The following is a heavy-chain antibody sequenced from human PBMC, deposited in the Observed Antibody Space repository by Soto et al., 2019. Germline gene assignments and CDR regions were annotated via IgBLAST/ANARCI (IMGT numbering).Heavy chain of an antibody. Sequence: GESLKISCKGSGYSFTSYWISWVRQMPGKGLEWMGRIDPSDSYTNYSPSFQGHVTISADKSISTAYLQWSSLKASDTAMYYCASHGGYCSSTSCYYGMDVWGQGTTVTVSS. D-gene: IGHD2-2*01. CDR2: IDPSDSYT. CDR1: GYSFTSYW. V-gene: IGHV5-10-1*01. CDR3: ASHGGYCSSTSCYYGMDV. J-gene: IGHJ6*02.